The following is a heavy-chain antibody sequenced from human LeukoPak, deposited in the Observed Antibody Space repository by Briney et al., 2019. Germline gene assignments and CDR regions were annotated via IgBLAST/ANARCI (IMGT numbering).Heavy chain of an antibody. J-gene: IGHJ4*02. D-gene: IGHD1-26*01. CDR3: SRDPTYYLRYGYFDY. Sequence: GGSLRLSCAASGFTLSSSAMNWVRQAPGKGLEWVSSINNVGSHIYYAGSVKGRFTISRDNAKNSLYLQMNSLRAEDTAVYYCSRDPTYYLRYGYFDYWGQGALVTVSS. CDR1: GFTLSSSA. CDR2: INNVGSHI. V-gene: IGHV3-21*01.